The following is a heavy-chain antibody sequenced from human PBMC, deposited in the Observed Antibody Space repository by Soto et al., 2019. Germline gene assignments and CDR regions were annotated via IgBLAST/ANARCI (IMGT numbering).Heavy chain of an antibody. J-gene: IGHJ5*02. D-gene: IGHD2-21*01. V-gene: IGHV1-58*02. CDR2: IVVGSGNT. Sequence: SVKVSCKASGYTFTSYGISWVRQARGQRLEWIGWIVVGSGNTNYAQKFQERVTITRDMSTSTAYMELSSLRSEDTAVYYCAPAIAATSFDPWGQGTLVTVSS. CDR1: GYTFTSYG. CDR3: APAIAATSFDP.